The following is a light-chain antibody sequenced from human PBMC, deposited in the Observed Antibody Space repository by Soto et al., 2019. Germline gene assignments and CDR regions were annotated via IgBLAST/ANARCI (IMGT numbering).Light chain of an antibody. J-gene: IGLJ2*01. CDR2: EVV. Sequence: QSALTQPPSASGAPGQSVTISCTGTSNDVGGYNYVSWYQHYPGEAPKLMIYEVVKRPSGVPDPFSGSKSGNTASLTVSGLQAEDEADYYCCSYAGHTNVLFGGGTKLTVL. CDR1: SNDVGGYNY. CDR3: CSYAGHTNVL. V-gene: IGLV2-8*01.